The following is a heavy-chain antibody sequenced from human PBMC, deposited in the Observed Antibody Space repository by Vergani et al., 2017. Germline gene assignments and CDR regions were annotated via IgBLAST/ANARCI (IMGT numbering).Heavy chain of an antibody. CDR3: ATPQTVTTGGMEV. J-gene: IGHJ6*02. Sequence: EVQLVQSGAEVKKPGATMHISCTVSGYTFPDHYMHWVKQAPGKGLEWMGLVDPEDGETIYAEKFKGRVTIAADTSTDTAHLELSSLRSEDTAVYYCATPQTVTTGGMEVWGQGTTVIVSS. V-gene: IGHV1-69-2*01. CDR1: GYTFPDHY. D-gene: IGHD4-17*01. CDR2: VDPEDGET.